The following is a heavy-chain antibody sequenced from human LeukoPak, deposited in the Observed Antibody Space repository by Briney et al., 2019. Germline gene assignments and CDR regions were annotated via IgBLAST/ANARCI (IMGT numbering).Heavy chain of an antibody. Sequence: GSLRLSCAASGFTFSSYAMHWVRQAPGKGLEWVSAISGSGGSTYYADSVKGRFTISRDNSKNTLYLQMNSLRAEDTAVYYCAKDAYYDILTGYYYYFDYWGQGTLVTVSS. D-gene: IGHD3-9*01. CDR2: ISGSGGST. CDR3: AKDAYYDILTGYYYYFDY. V-gene: IGHV3-23*01. CDR1: GFTFSSYA. J-gene: IGHJ4*02.